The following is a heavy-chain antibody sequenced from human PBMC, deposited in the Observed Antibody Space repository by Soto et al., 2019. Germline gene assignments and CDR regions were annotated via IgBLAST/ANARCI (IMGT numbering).Heavy chain of an antibody. CDR3: AGKSGYSSSPDAFDI. D-gene: IGHD6-13*01. Sequence: SETLSLTCPVSGGSISSYYWSWIRQPPGKGLEWIGYIYYSGSTNYNPSLKSRVTISVDTSKNQFSLKLSSVPAADTAVYYCAGKSGYSSSPDAFDIWGQGTMVTVSS. J-gene: IGHJ3*02. V-gene: IGHV4-59*08. CDR2: IYYSGST. CDR1: GGSISSYY.